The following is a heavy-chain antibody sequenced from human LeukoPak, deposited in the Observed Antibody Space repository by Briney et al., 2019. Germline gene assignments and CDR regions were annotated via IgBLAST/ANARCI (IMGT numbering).Heavy chain of an antibody. D-gene: IGHD2-15*01. V-gene: IGHV4-61*02. CDR1: GGSISSGSYY. Sequence: SQTLSLTCTVSGGSISSGSYYWSWIRQPAGKGLEWIGRIYTSGSTNYNPSLKSRVTISVDTSKNQFSLKLSSVIAADTAVYYGARGYCSGGSCYGGYNWFDPWGQGTLVTVSS. CDR2: IYTSGST. CDR3: ARGYCSGGSCYGGYNWFDP. J-gene: IGHJ5*02.